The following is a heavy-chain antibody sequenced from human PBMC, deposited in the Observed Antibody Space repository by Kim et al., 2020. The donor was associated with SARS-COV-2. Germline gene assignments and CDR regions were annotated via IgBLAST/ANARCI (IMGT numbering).Heavy chain of an antibody. D-gene: IGHD6-19*01. CDR1: GGSISSYY. Sequence: SETQSLTCTVSGGSISSYYWSWIRQPPGKGLEWIGYIYYSGSTNYNPSLKSRVTISVDTSKNQFSLKLSSVTAADTAVYYCARDRRVAVAGTPIYYFDYWGQGTLVTVSS. CDR2: IYYSGST. V-gene: IGHV4-59*01. J-gene: IGHJ4*02. CDR3: ARDRRVAVAGTPIYYFDY.